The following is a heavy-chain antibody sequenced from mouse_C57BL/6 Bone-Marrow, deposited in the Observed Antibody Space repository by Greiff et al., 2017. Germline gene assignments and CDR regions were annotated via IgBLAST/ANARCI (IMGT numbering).Heavy chain of an antibody. V-gene: IGHV1-81*01. CDR1: GYTFTSYG. D-gene: IGHD1-1*01. Sequence: QVQLQQSGAELARPGASVKLSCKASGYTFTSYGISWVKQRTGQGLEWIGEIYPRSGNTSYNEKFKGKATLTADKSSSTAYMERRSLTSEDSAVYFCARVGTTVVASYWYFDVWGTGTTVTVSS. CDR2: IYPRSGNT. CDR3: ARVGTTVVASYWYFDV. J-gene: IGHJ1*03.